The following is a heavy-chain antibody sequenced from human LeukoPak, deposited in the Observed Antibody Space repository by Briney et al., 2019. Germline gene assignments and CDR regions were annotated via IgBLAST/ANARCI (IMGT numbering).Heavy chain of an antibody. CDR2: IYSGGNT. V-gene: IGHV3-53*01. Sequence: GALRPSCAASGFTVSGNYMSWVRQAPGKGVVGVSVIYSGGNTYYADSVMGRFTISRDNAKNSLYLQMNSLRAEDTAVYYCARDFKVATTYYYYYYYMDVWGKGTTVTVSS. J-gene: IGHJ6*03. D-gene: IGHD5-12*01. CDR1: GFTVSGNY. CDR3: ARDFKVATTYYYYYYYMDV.